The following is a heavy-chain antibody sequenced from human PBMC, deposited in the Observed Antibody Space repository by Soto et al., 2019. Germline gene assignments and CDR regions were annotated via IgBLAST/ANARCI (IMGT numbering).Heavy chain of an antibody. CDR1: GGTFSSYA. CDR2: IIPIFGTA. D-gene: IGHD2-21*01. J-gene: IGHJ4*02. V-gene: IGHV1-69*13. CDR3: ARDQSLARQVAPDY. Sequence: AASVKVSCKASGGTFSSYAISWVRQAPGQGLEWMGGIIPIFGTANYAQKFQGRVTITADESTSTAYMELSSLRSEDTAVYYCARDQSLARQVAPDYWGQGTLVTVSS.